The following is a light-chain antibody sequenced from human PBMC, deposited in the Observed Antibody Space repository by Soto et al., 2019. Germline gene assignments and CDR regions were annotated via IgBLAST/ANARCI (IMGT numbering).Light chain of an antibody. CDR1: QSVSRY. V-gene: IGKV3-11*01. CDR2: DAS. J-gene: IGKJ5*01. Sequence: IVWRQSASTLSLSPVERATVACSASQSVSRYLAWYQQKPGQATRLIIYDASNRATGVPARFSGSRSGTDFTLTIRSLAPEDFAVYPCQQRPHSRRGTFGQGTRLEIK. CDR3: QQRPHSRRGT.